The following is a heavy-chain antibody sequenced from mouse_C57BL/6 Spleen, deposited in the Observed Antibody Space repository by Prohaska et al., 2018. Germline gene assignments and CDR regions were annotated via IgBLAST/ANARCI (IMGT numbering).Heavy chain of an antibody. CDR3: ARFTTVVAGDY. CDR1: GYTFTSYW. J-gene: IGHJ2*01. CDR2: IDPSDSYT. D-gene: IGHD1-1*01. Sequence: QVQLQQPGAELVMPGASVKLSCKASGYTFTSYWMHWVKQRPGQGLEWIGEIDPSDSYTNYNQKFKGKATLTVDKSSSTAYMQLSSLTSEDSAVYYCARFTTVVAGDYWGQGTTLTVSS. V-gene: IGHV1-69*01.